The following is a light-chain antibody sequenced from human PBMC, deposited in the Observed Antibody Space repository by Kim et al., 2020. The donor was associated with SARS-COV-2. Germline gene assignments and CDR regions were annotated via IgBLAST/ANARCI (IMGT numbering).Light chain of an antibody. Sequence: RATINCKSSQSVLYSSNNKNYVAWYQQKPGQPPKLLIYWASTRESGVPERFSGSGSGTDFTLTISSLQAEDVAVYYCQQYYSTPLSFGQGTKLEI. V-gene: IGKV4-1*01. CDR1: QSVLYSSNNKNY. J-gene: IGKJ2*03. CDR2: WAS. CDR3: QQYYSTPLS.